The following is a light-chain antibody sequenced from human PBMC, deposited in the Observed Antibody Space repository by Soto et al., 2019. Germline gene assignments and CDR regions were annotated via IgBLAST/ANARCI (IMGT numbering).Light chain of an antibody. V-gene: IGLV2-23*02. Sequence: QSALTQPASVSGSPEQSITISCTGTSSDVGSNNLVSWYQQHPGKAPKVLIYEVNKRPSGVSNRFSGSKSGNTASLTISGLQAEDEADYYCLSYAGGSRGVFGTGTQLTVL. CDR2: EVN. J-gene: IGLJ1*01. CDR3: LSYAGGSRGV. CDR1: SSDVGSNNL.